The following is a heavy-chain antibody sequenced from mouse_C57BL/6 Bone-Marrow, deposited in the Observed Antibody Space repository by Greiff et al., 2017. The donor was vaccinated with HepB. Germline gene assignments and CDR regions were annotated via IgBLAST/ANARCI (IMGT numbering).Heavy chain of an antibody. CDR2: IDPEDGDT. CDR1: GFNINDYY. D-gene: IGHD2-3*01. J-gene: IGHJ2*01. V-gene: IGHV14-1*01. CDR3: TTSGFYDDY. Sequence: VQLKESGAELVRPGASVQLSCTASGFNINDYYMHWVKQRPEQGLEWIGRIDPEDGDTEYAPKFQGKATRTADTSSNTAYLQLSSLTSDDTALYYCTTSGFYDDYWGQVTPPTVSS.